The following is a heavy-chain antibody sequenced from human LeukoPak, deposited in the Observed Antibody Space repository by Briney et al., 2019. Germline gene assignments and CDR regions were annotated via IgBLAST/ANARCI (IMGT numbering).Heavy chain of an antibody. CDR1: GYTFTGYY. CDR3: ARDLSSIYYDSSGCPDY. CDR2: INPNSGGT. Sequence: ASVKVSCTASGYTFTGYYMHWVRQAPGQGLEWMGWINPNSGGTNYAQKFQGRVTMTRDTSISTAYMELSRLRSDDTAVYYCARDLSSIYYDSSGCPDYWGQGTLVTVSS. J-gene: IGHJ4*02. V-gene: IGHV1-2*02. D-gene: IGHD3-22*01.